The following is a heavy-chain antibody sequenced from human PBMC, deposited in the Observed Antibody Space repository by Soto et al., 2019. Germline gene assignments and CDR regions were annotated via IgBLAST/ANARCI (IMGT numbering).Heavy chain of an antibody. Sequence: SETLSLTCTVSGGSISSGGYYWSWIRQHPGKGLEWVGYIYYSGSTYYNPSLKSRVTISVDTSKNQFSLKLSSVTAADTAVYYWARSFGVAAAGPFDYWGQGTLVT. D-gene: IGHD6-13*01. CDR1: GGSISSGGYY. CDR3: ARSFGVAAAGPFDY. V-gene: IGHV4-31*03. CDR2: IYYSGST. J-gene: IGHJ4*02.